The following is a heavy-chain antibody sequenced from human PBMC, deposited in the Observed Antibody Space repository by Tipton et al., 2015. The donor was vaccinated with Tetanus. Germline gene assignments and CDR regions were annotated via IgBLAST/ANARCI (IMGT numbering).Heavy chain of an antibody. J-gene: IGHJ4*02. Sequence: SLRLSCAASGFTFSNYAMAWVRQAPGKGLEWVSGISVRGSHTYYADPVKGRFSISRDNSKNTVYLQMNSLRDEDTAVYYCARSKGGTREYYAIKYWGPGTLVTVSS. V-gene: IGHV3-23*01. CDR1: GFTFSNYA. D-gene: IGHD3-3*01. CDR2: ISVRGSHT. CDR3: ARSKGGTREYYAIKY.